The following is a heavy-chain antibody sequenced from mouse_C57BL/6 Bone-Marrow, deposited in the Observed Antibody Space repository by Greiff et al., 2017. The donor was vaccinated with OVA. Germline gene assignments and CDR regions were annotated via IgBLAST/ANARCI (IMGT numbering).Heavy chain of an antibody. Sequence: EVQLQQSGPELVKPGASVKISCKASGYTFTDYYINWVKQSHGKSLEWIGDINPNNGGTSYNQKFKGKATLTVDKSSSTAYMELRSLTSEDSAVYYCARPRYDYDEAWFAYWGQGTLVTVSA. J-gene: IGHJ3*01. D-gene: IGHD2-4*01. CDR3: ARPRYDYDEAWFAY. CDR1: GYTFTDYY. V-gene: IGHV1-26*01. CDR2: INPNNGGT.